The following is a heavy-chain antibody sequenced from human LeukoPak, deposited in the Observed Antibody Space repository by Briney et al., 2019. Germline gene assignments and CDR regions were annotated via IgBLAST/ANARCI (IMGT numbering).Heavy chain of an antibody. J-gene: IGHJ4*02. V-gene: IGHV3-11*01. CDR2: ISSSGSTI. D-gene: IGHD6-19*01. CDR1: GFTFSDYY. CDR3: ARSSAVADGHFDY. Sequence: GGSLRLPCAASGFTFSDYYMSWIRQAPGKGLEWVSYISSSGSTIYYADSVKGRFTISRDNAKNSLYLQMNSLRAEDTAVYYCARSSAVADGHFDYWGQGTLVTVSS.